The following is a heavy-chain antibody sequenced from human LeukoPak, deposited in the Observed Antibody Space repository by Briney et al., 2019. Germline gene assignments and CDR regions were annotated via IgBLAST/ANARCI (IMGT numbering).Heavy chain of an antibody. J-gene: IGHJ6*03. Sequence: GGSLRLSCAASGFTFSNAWMSWVRQAPGKGLEWVGRIKSKTDGGAIDYAAPVKGRFTISRDDSKNTLYLQMNSLKTEDTAVYYCTTDRDPYYDSSGDYYYYYMDVWGKGTTVTVSS. CDR2: IKSKTDGGAI. D-gene: IGHD3-22*01. V-gene: IGHV3-15*01. CDR1: GFTFSNAW. CDR3: TTDRDPYYDSSGDYYYYYMDV.